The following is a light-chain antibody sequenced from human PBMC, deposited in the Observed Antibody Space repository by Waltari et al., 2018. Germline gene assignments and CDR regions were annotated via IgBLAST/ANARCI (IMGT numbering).Light chain of an antibody. J-gene: IGKJ5*01. CDR1: HDVSKS. Sequence: DIQLTQSPSSLSASVGDTVTISCQASHDVSKSLNWYQQKSGSAPKLAVYDSSNVDRGVPSRFSGSGSGTDFTLTITSLQPEDFATYYCQQYDDLITFGQGTRVDIK. V-gene: IGKV1-33*01. CDR3: QQYDDLIT. CDR2: DSS.